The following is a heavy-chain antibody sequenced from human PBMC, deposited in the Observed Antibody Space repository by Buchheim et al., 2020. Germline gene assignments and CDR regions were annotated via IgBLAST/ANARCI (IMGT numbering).Heavy chain of an antibody. CDR2: ISYYGSNK. V-gene: IGHV3-30-3*01. D-gene: IGHD3-22*01. J-gene: IGHJ4*02. CDR3: ASAHYYDSSGYYFYFDY. Sequence: QVQLVESGGGVVQPGRSLKLSCVASEFSFSTYVMHWVRQAPGKGLEWVALISYYGSNKYYADSVKGRFTISRDNSKDTLYLQMNSLRPEDTAVYYCASAHYYDSSGYYFYFDYWGQGTL. CDR1: EFSFSTYV.